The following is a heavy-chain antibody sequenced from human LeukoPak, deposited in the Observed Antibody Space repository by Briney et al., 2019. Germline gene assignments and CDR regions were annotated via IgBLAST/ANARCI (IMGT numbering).Heavy chain of an antibody. CDR2: IFPIDSET. J-gene: IGHJ6*02. CDR1: GYSFSSDW. V-gene: IGHV5-51*01. Sequence: GESLKISCKSSGYSFSSDWIAWVRQMPGKGLEWMEIIFPIDSETTYSQSFQGQVTISADKSISTAYLQWSSLKASDTAMYDCTRGCSGGSCSRDAMDVWGQGTMVTVSS. CDR3: TRGCSGGSCSRDAMDV. D-gene: IGHD2-15*01.